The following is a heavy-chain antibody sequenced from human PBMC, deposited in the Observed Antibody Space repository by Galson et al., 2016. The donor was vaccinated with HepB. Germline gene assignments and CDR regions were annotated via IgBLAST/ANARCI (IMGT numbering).Heavy chain of an antibody. Sequence: SLRLSCAASRFNFNNYGMHWVRQAPGKGLEWVAVISYAATVSGRFTISRDDSQTTLYLQMNSLRTEDTAVYYCSSEPFYDFWNDPYFDYWGQGALVTVSS. CDR3: SSEPFYDFWNDPYFDY. V-gene: IGHV3-30*03. D-gene: IGHD3/OR15-3a*01. CDR2: ISYAA. CDR1: RFNFNNYG. J-gene: IGHJ4*02.